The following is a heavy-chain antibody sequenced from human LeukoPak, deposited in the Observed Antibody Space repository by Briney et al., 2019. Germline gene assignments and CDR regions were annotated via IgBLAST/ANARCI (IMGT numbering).Heavy chain of an antibody. CDR1: GFTFSDYY. V-gene: IGHV3-11*04. J-gene: IGHJ5*02. CDR2: ISSSGSTI. CDR3: ARDLPRGITGSRRGWFDP. Sequence: GGSLRLSCAASGFTFSDYYMSWIRQAPGKGLEWVSYISSSGSTIYYADSVKGRFTISRDNAKNSLYLQMNSLRAEDTAVYYCARDLPRGITGSRRGWFDPWGQGTLVTVSS. D-gene: IGHD1-20*01.